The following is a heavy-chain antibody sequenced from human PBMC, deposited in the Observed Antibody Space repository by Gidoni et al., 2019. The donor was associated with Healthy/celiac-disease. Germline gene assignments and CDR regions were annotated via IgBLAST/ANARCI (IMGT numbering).Heavy chain of an antibody. CDR1: GFTFSSYS. Sequence: EVQLVESGGGLVQPGGSLRLSCAASGFTFSSYSMNWVRQAPGKGLEWVSYISSSSSTRYYADSVKGRFTISRDNAKNSLYLQMNSLRDEDTAVYYCASCLFRTEAPPDTIFGVGDAFDIWGQGTMVTVSS. J-gene: IGHJ3*02. D-gene: IGHD3-3*01. CDR3: ASCLFRTEAPPDTIFGVGDAFDI. CDR2: ISSSSSTR. V-gene: IGHV3-48*02.